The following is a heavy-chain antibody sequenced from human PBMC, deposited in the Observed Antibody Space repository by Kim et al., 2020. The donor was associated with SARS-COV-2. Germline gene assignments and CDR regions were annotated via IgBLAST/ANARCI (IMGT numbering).Heavy chain of an antibody. J-gene: IGHJ6*02. D-gene: IGHD4-17*01. CDR2: IWYDGSNK. V-gene: IGHV3-33*01. CDR3: ARDPPDYGDYGPEYYYGIDV. CDR1: GFTFRSYG. Sequence: GGSLRLSCAASGFTFRSYGMHWVRQAPGKGLEWVAVIWYDGSNKYYADSVKGRFTISRDNSKNTLYLQMNSLSAEDTAVYYCARDPPDYGDYGPEYYYGIDVWGQGTTVTVSS.